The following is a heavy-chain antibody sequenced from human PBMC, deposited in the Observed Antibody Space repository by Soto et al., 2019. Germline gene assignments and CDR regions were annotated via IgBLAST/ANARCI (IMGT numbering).Heavy chain of an antibody. V-gene: IGHV1-69*02. J-gene: IGHJ2*01. CDR3: AKKLGPSAFDL. D-gene: IGHD1-26*01. CDR2: IIPVLDLS. CDR1: GGTFTDYT. Sequence: QVQLVQSGAEVKKPGSSVKVSCKASGGTFTDYTITWVRQAPGQGLEGLGRIIPVLDLSNYAQKFQGRVTITADKSTTTSYMEQSGLTSEDTPVYYCAKKLGPSAFDLWGRGTLVTVSS.